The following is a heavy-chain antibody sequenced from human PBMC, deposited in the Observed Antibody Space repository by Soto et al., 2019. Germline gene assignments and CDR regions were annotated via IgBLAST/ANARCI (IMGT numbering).Heavy chain of an antibody. CDR1: CFTFTSYG. CDR2: INAYNGNT. CDR3: ARDVGYGLIDY. J-gene: IGHJ4*02. V-gene: IGHV1-18*01. D-gene: IGHD5-18*01. Sequence: GGSMKVSCKASCFTFTSYGISWVRQAPGQGLEWMGWINAYNGNTNYAQKLQGRVTMTTDTSTSTAYMELRSLRSDDTAVYYCARDVGYGLIDYWGQGTLVTVSS.